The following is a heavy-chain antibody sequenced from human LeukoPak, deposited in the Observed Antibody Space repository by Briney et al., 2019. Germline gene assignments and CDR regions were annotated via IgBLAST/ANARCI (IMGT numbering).Heavy chain of an antibody. J-gene: IGHJ4*01. CDR1: GGTFSSYA. D-gene: IGHD7-27*01. CDR3: SRGPPNWGFYF. Sequence: GSSVKVSCKASGGTFSSYAISWVRQAPGQGLEWMGGTIPIFGTANYAQKFQGRVTITADESTSTAYMELSSLRSEDTAGYYLSRGPPNWGFYFWGPGTLVTVSS. CDR2: TIPIFGTA. V-gene: IGHV1-69*01.